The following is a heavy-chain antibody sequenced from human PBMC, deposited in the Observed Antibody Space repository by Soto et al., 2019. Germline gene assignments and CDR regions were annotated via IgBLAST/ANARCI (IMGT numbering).Heavy chain of an antibody. CDR2: IDPSDSYT. J-gene: IGHJ5*02. CDR1: GYSFTSYW. V-gene: IGHV5-10-1*01. Sequence: PGESLKICCKGSGYSFTSYWISWVRQMPGKGLEWMGRIDPSDSYTNYSPSFQGHVTISADKSISTAYLQWSSLKASDTAMYYCARPITGTFGFDPWGQGTLVTVSS. CDR3: ARPITGTFGFDP. D-gene: IGHD1-20*01.